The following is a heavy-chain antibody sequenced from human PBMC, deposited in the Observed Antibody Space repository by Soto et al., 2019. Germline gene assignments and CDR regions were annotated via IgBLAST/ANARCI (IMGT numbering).Heavy chain of an antibody. Sequence: PSETLSLTCTVAGGSISSGGYYCSWIRQHPGKGLEWIGYIYYSGSTYYNPSLKSRVTISVDTSKNQFSLKLSSVTAADTAVYYCARDRDDSSGYPLSSSYFDYWGQGTLVTVSS. D-gene: IGHD3-22*01. CDR3: ARDRDDSSGYPLSSSYFDY. J-gene: IGHJ4*02. CDR2: IYYSGST. CDR1: GGSISSGGYY. V-gene: IGHV4-31*03.